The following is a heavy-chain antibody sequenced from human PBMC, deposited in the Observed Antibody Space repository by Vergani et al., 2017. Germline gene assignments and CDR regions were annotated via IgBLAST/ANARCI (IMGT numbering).Heavy chain of an antibody. CDR1: GFTFSSYG. V-gene: IGHV3-30*03. J-gene: IGHJ6*03. Sequence: QVQLVESGGGVVQPGRSLRLSCAASGFTFSSYGMHWVRQAPGKGLEWVAVISYDGSNKDYADSVKGRFTISRDNTKNTLYLQMNSLRAEDTAVYYCARDRIQLERLDYYYYYMDVWGKGTTVTVSS. CDR2: ISYDGSNK. CDR3: ARDRIQLERLDYYYYYMDV. D-gene: IGHD1-1*01.